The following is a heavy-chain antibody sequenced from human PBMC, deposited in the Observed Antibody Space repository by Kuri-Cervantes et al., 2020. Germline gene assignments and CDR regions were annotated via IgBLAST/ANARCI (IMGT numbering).Heavy chain of an antibody. J-gene: IGHJ5*02. CDR1: GGSISSYH. D-gene: IGHD3-10*01. CDR3: ARDARFGESLNWFDP. Sequence: SWTVSGGSISSYHWSWIRQPPGKGLEWIGYIHYSGNTNYNPSLKSRVTISVDLSKNQFYLKLSSVTAADTAVYYCARDARFGESLNWFDPWGQGTLVTVSS. CDR2: IHYSGNT. V-gene: IGHV4-59*01.